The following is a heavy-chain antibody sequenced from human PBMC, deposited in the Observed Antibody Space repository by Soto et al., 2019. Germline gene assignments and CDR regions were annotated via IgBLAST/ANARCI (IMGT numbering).Heavy chain of an antibody. CDR3: APQVYYYGSGSSPRRRWFDP. CDR1: GRSFSSYY. Sequence: SETLSITCAVYGRSFSSYYCSWIRQPPGKGLEWIGEINHSGSTNYNPSLKSRVTISVDTSKNQFSLKLSSVTAADTAVYYCAPQVYYYGSGSSPRRRWFDPWGQGTLVTVS. J-gene: IGHJ5*02. V-gene: IGHV4-34*01. CDR2: INHSGST. D-gene: IGHD3-10*01.